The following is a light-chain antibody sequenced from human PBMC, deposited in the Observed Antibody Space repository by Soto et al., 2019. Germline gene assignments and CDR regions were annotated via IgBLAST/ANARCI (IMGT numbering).Light chain of an antibody. CDR1: HSISSW. Sequence: DIQMTQSPSTLSASVGYIVTITCRASHSISSWLAWHQQKPGKAPKLLIDKAYSLERGAPSRCSGSGSGTEFTLTISSMQPDDFETYYCQQDNSYLTVGQGTKVEI. V-gene: IGKV1-5*03. J-gene: IGKJ1*01. CDR2: KAY. CDR3: QQDNSYLT.